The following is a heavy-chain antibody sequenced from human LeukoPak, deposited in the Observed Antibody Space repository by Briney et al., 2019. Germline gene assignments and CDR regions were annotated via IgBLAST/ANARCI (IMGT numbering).Heavy chain of an antibody. V-gene: IGHV4-34*01. J-gene: IGHJ3*01. D-gene: IGHD3-10*01. CDR3: AREFG. CDR1: GGSFSGYY. Sequence: PSETLSLTCAVYGGSFSGYYWSWIRQPPGKGLEWIGEINHSGSTDYNPFLKSRVTISVDTSKNQFSLKLSSVTAADTAVYYCAREFGWGQGTMVTVSS. CDR2: INHSGST.